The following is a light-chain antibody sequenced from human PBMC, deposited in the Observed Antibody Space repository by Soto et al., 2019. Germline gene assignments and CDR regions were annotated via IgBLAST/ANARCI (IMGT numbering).Light chain of an antibody. CDR2: DVS. V-gene: IGLV2-23*02. Sequence: QSVLTQPASVSGSPGQSITTSCTGTSSDVGDYNYVSWYQQHPGKAPKLMIYDVSKRPSGVSNRFSGSKSGNTASLTISGLQAEDEADYYCCSYAGSSTSYVFGTGTKVTVL. J-gene: IGLJ1*01. CDR3: CSYAGSSTSYV. CDR1: SSDVGDYNY.